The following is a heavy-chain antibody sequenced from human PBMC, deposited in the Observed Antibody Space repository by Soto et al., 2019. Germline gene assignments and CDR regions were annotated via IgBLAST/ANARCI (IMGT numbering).Heavy chain of an antibody. Sequence: PGGSLRLSCSASGFTFSDYYMSWIRQAPGKGLEWVSYISSSSSYTNYADSVKGRFTISRDNAKNSLYLQMNSLRAEDTAVYYCARGWYSSLNPTPAIDYWGQGTLVTVSS. CDR1: GFTFSDYY. D-gene: IGHD6-13*01. V-gene: IGHV3-11*05. CDR3: ARGWYSSLNPTPAIDY. J-gene: IGHJ4*02. CDR2: ISSSSSYT.